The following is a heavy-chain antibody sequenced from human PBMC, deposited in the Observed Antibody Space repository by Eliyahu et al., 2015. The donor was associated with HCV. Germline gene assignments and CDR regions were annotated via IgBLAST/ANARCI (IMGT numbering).Heavy chain of an antibody. Sequence: EEQLVESGGGIVQPGGSLRLSCAVSGFTFRSYWXHWVRQPPGEGLVWVSRIDNDESETIYADSVKGRFTISRDNAKNTVYLQMSSLTADDTAVYYCARGGFSHDFDIWGPGTMVTVSS. CDR3: ARGGFSHDFDI. CDR1: GFTFRSYW. CDR2: IDNDESET. V-gene: IGHV3-74*01. D-gene: IGHD2/OR15-2a*01. J-gene: IGHJ3*02.